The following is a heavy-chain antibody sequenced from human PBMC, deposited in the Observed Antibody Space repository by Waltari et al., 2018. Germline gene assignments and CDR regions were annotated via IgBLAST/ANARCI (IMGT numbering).Heavy chain of an antibody. CDR2: ISGSGGST. CDR3: AKEIPLGEQWLVRDPLGGFDY. J-gene: IGHJ4*02. CDR1: GFPFSSYA. Sequence: EVQLVESGGGLVQPGGSLRLSCAASGFPFSSYAMSWVRPAPGKGLEWVSAISGSGGSTYYADSVKGRFTISRDNSKNTLYLQMNSLRAEDTAVYYCAKEIPLGEQWLVRDPLGGFDYWGQGTLVTVSS. V-gene: IGHV3-23*04. D-gene: IGHD6-19*01.